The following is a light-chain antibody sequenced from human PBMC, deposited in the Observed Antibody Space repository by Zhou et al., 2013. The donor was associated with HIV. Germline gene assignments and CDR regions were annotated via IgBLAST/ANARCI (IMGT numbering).Light chain of an antibody. V-gene: IGKV1-17*01. Sequence: DIQMTQSPSSLSASVGDRVTITCRASQGIGDDLVWFQQKPGKAPKRLIYAASSLQSGVPSRFSGSGSGTDFTLTISSLQPEDFATYFCLQHHSFPLTFGRRDRTVEIK. CDR3: LQHHSFPLT. CDR2: AAS. J-gene: IGKJ4*01. CDR1: QGIGDD.